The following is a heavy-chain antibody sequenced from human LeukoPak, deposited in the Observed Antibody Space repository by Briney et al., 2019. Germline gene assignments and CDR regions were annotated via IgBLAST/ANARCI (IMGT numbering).Heavy chain of an antibody. V-gene: IGHV1-18*01. CDR3: ATHSTRIAVRPSDYYYYMDV. CDR2: ISGYNGNT. J-gene: IGHJ6*03. Sequence: ASVKVSCKASGYTFTSYGITWVRQAPGQGLEWMGWISGYNGNTNYAQKLQGRLTMTTDTSTSTAYMELRSLRSDDTALHYCATHSTRIAVRPSDYYYYMDVWGKGTTVTVSS. D-gene: IGHD6-6*01. CDR1: GYTFTSYG.